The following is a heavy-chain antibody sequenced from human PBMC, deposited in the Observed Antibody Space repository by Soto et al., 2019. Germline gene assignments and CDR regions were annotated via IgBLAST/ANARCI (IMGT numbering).Heavy chain of an antibody. Sequence: EVRLLESGGGLVQPGGSLRLTCAASGFTFSSYGISWIRLSPGKGLEWVSVISGGGDTTYYTPSVKGRFTISRDDFRNTLYLQMNSLRTEDTAIYYCAKLRDFVVLPAGILDYWGPGTLVTASS. V-gene: IGHV3-23*01. CDR3: AKLRDFVVLPAGILDY. D-gene: IGHD2-8*01. CDR1: GFTFSSYG. J-gene: IGHJ4*02. CDR2: ISGGGDTT.